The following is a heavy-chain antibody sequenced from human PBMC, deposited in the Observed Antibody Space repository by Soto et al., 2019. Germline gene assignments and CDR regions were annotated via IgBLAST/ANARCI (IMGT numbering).Heavy chain of an antibody. V-gene: IGHV1-18*01. CDR3: ARWACSGGSCYSYWFDP. J-gene: IGHJ5*02. Sequence: ASVKVSCKASGYTFTSYGISWVRQAPGQGLEWMGWISAYNGNTNYAQKLQGRVTMTTDTSTSTAYMELRSLRSDDTAVYYCARWACSGGSCYSYWFDPWGQGTLVTVSS. D-gene: IGHD2-15*01. CDR2: ISAYNGNT. CDR1: GYTFTSYG.